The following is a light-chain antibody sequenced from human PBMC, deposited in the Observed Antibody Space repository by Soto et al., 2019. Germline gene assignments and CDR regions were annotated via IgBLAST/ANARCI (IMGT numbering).Light chain of an antibody. V-gene: IGKV3-20*01. CDR2: GAS. CDR1: QSFRGL. CDR3: QQYGSSPIT. Sequence: EVVLTQSPVTLSLSPGERATLSCRASQSFRGLLAWYQQKPGQAPRLLISGASSRATGIPDRFSGSGSATDFTLTISRLEPEDFALYYCQQYGSSPITFGQGTRLEI. J-gene: IGKJ5*01.